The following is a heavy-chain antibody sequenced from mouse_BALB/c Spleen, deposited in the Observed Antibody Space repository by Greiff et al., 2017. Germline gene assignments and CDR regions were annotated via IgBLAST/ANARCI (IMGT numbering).Heavy chain of an antibody. CDR2: ISYSGST. CDR3: ARTRATVAMDY. J-gene: IGHJ4*01. Sequence: EVQRVESGPGLVKPSQSLSLTCTVTGYSITSDYAWNWIRQFPGNKLEWMGYISYSGSTSYNPSLKSRISITRDTSKNQFFLQLNSVTTEDTATYYCARTRATVAMDYWGQGTSVTVSS. D-gene: IGHD3-1*01. V-gene: IGHV3-2*02. CDR1: GYSITSDYA.